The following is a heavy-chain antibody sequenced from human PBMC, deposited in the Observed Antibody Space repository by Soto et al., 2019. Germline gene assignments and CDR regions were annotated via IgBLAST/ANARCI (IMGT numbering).Heavy chain of an antibody. J-gene: IGHJ3*02. CDR1: GIIFSRYW. CDR2: ISPDGSRT. Sequence: EVQVVESGGGLVQPGGSLRLSCAASGIIFSRYWTHWVRQAPGKGLVWVSRISPDGSRTSYADSVKGRFTISRDNAKNPLSLQVNSLRVDDTAVFYCAVHGDYDAFHIWGQGTMVTVSS. V-gene: IGHV3-74*01. D-gene: IGHD4-17*01. CDR3: AVHGDYDAFHI.